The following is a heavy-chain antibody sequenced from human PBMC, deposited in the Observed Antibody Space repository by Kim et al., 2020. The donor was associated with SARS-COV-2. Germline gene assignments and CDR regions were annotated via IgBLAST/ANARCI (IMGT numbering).Heavy chain of an antibody. D-gene: IGHD6-19*01. CDR3: AREQHVSSGWYRLDYYYYGMDV. Sequence: GGSLRLSCAASGFTFSSYAMHWVRQAPGKGLEWVAVISYDGSNKYYADSVKGRFTISRDNSKNTLYLQMNSLRAEDTAVYYCAREQHVSSGWYRLDYYYYGMDVWGQGTTVTVSS. CDR1: GFTFSSYA. J-gene: IGHJ6*02. V-gene: IGHV3-30-3*01. CDR2: ISYDGSNK.